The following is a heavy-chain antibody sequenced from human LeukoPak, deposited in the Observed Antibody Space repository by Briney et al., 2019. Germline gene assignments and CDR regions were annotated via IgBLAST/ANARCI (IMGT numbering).Heavy chain of an antibody. D-gene: IGHD3-22*01. V-gene: IGHV4-39*07. CDR3: ARSLRSYYDSSGFKY. CDR1: GDSINNNRYY. CDR2: IYYSGST. Sequence: SETLSLTCTVSGDSINNNRYYWGWIRQPPGKGLEWIGSIYYSGSTYYNPSLKSRVTISVDTSKNQFSLKLSSVTAADTAVYYCARSLRSYYDSSGFKYWGQGTLVTVSS. J-gene: IGHJ4*02.